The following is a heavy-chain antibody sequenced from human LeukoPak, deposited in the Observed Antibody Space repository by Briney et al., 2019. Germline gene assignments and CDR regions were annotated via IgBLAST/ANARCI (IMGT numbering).Heavy chain of an antibody. CDR3: ARDRDWNSGFDY. Sequence: PGGSLRLSCAASGFTFSICWMSWVRQAPGKGLEWVANIKQDGSEKYYVDSVKGRFTISRDNAKNSLYLQMNSLRAEDTAIYYCARDRDWNSGFDYWGQGTLVTVSS. CDR2: IKQDGSEK. D-gene: IGHD1-7*01. J-gene: IGHJ4*02. CDR1: GFTFSICW. V-gene: IGHV3-7*01.